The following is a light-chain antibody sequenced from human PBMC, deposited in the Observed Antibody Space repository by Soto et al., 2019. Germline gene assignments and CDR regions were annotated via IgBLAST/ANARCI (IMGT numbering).Light chain of an antibody. V-gene: IGLV4-69*01. Sequence: QPVLTQSPSASASLGASVKLTCTLSSGHSNYAIAWHQQQSEKGPRHLMKLNSDGSHSKGDGIPDRFSGSSSGAERYLTTSSLQSEDEADYYCQTWGSGIVVFGGGTKVTVL. CDR2: LNSDGSH. J-gene: IGLJ2*01. CDR1: SGHSNYA. CDR3: QTWGSGIVV.